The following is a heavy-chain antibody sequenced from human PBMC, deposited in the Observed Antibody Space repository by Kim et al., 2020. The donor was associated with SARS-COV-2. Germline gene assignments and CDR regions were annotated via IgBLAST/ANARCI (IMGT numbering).Heavy chain of an antibody. CDR2: FDPEDGET. D-gene: IGHD3-16*02. Sequence: ASVKVSCKVSGYTLTELSMHWVRQAPGKGLEWMGGFDPEDGETIYAQKFQGRVTMTEDTSTDTAYMELSSLRSEDTAVYYCATSAQYMITFGGVIVNAFDIWGQGTMVTVSS. CDR3: ATSAQYMITFGGVIVNAFDI. V-gene: IGHV1-24*01. CDR1: GYTLTELS. J-gene: IGHJ3*02.